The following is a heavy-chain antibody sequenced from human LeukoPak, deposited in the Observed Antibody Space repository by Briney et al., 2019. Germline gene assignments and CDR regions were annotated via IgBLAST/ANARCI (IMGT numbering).Heavy chain of an antibody. CDR3: ARQGYYYDSSGYPYYFDY. CDR2: IYANDSDT. D-gene: IGHD3-22*01. Sequence: GESLKISCKGSGYSFTTYWIAWVRQMPGKGLEWMGVIYANDSDTRYSPSFQGQVTVSADKSISTAYPQSSSLKASDTAIYYCARQGYYYDSSGYPYYFDYWGQGTLVTVSS. CDR1: GYSFTTYW. J-gene: IGHJ4*02. V-gene: IGHV5-51*01.